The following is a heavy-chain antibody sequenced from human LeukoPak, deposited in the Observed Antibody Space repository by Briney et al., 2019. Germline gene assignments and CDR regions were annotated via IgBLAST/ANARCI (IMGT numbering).Heavy chain of an antibody. J-gene: IGHJ4*02. CDR2: ISAYNGNT. V-gene: IGHV1-18*01. CDR3: ARDYMVRGVIISTFDY. CDR1: GYTFTSYG. Sequence: GASVKVSCKASGYTFTSYGISWVRQAPGQGLEWMGWISAYNGNTNYAQKLQGRVTMTTDTSTSTAYMELRSLRSDDTAVYYCARDYMVRGVIISTFDYWGQGTLVTVSS. D-gene: IGHD3-10*01.